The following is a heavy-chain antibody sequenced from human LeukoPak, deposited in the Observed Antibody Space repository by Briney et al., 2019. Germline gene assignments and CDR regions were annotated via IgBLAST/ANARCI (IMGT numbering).Heavy chain of an antibody. V-gene: IGHV4-30-4*07. Sequence: TLSLTCAVSGGSISCGGYSWSWIRPPPGKALEWIGYIYYSGSTYYNPYLKSRVTIYVDTSKNQFSLKLSSVTAADTAVYYCARGRRDGYNLEYFDKWGQGTLVTVSS. CDR2: IYYSGST. J-gene: IGHJ4*02. CDR1: GGSISCGGYS. CDR3: ARGRRDGYNLEYFDK. D-gene: IGHD5-24*01.